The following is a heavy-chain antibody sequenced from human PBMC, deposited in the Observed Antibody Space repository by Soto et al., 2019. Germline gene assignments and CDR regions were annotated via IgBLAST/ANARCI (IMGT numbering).Heavy chain of an antibody. CDR3: ARGGAYCSGGSCKRHDAFDS. CDR2: INPNSGGT. V-gene: IGHV1-2*04. CDR1: GYTFTGYY. D-gene: IGHD2-15*01. J-gene: IGHJ3*02. Sequence: ASVKVSCKASGYTFTGYYMHWVRQAPGQGLEWMGWINPNSGGTNYAQKFQGWVTMTRDTSISTAYMELSRLRSDDTAVYYCARGGAYCSGGSCKRHDAFDSWGQGTRVTVSS.